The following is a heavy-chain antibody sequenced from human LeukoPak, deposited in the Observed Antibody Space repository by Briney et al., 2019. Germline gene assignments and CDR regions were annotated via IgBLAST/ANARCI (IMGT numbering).Heavy chain of an antibody. CDR1: GFTFSNDW. Sequence: GGSLRLSRAASGFTFSNDWMSWVRQAPGKGLEWVANIKQDGSEKYYVDSVKGRFTISRDNAKNSLYLQMNSLRAEDTALYYCSRGSGPHYFDYWGQGTLVTVSS. J-gene: IGHJ4*02. CDR2: IKQDGSEK. V-gene: IGHV3-7*01. CDR3: SRGSGPHYFDY.